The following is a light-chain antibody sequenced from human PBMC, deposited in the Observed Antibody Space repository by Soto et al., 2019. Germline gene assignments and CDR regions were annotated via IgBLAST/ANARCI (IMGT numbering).Light chain of an antibody. V-gene: IGKV1-33*01. CDR2: DAS. J-gene: IGKJ5*01. CDR1: QDISNY. CDR3: QQYDSRPIT. Sequence: DIQMTQSPSSLSASVGDRVTFTCQASQDISNYLSWYQHKLGKAPKLLVYDASDLESGVPGRFSASGSGTHFSLTISNLQPEDFATYFCQQYDSRPITLGQGTRLEIK.